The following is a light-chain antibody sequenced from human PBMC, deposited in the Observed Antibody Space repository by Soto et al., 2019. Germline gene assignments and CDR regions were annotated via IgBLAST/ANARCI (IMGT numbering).Light chain of an antibody. J-gene: IGKJ2*01. CDR3: QQRSNWPPF. CDR2: DGS. CDR1: QSVNIN. Sequence: EIVLTQSPATLSLSPGGSATLSCRASQSVNINLAWYQQKPGQAPRLVIYDGSHRATDIPARFSGSGSGTDFTLTISYVEPEDSAVYYCQQRSNWPPFFGQGTKLEIK. V-gene: IGKV3-11*01.